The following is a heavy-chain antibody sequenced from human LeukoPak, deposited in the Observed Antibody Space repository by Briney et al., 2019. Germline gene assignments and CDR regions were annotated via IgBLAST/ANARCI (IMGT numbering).Heavy chain of an antibody. CDR3: ARGYYGSGSYYKAFDY. V-gene: IGHV3-53*01. CDR2: IYSGGST. J-gene: IGHJ4*02. Sequence: GGSLRLSCAASGFTFSSNYMSWVRQAPGKGLEWVSVIYSGGSTYYADSVRGRFTISRDNSKNTLYLQMNSLRAEDTAVYYCARGYYGSGSYYKAFDYWGQGTLVTVSS. D-gene: IGHD3-10*01. CDR1: GFTFSSNY.